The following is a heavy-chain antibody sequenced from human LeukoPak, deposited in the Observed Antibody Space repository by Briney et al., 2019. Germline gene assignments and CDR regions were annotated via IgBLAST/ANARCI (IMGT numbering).Heavy chain of an antibody. D-gene: IGHD3-22*01. CDR2: IYSGGST. J-gene: IGHJ4*02. V-gene: IGHV3-NL1*01. CDR3: ASAGGGYYDSSGYYDY. CDR1: GFTFSSYG. Sequence: QPGGSLRLSCAASGFTFSSYGMHWVRQAPGKGLEWVSVIYSGGSTYYADSVKGRFTISRDNSKNTLYLQMNSLRAEDTAVYYCASAGGGYYDSSGYYDYWGQGTLVTVSS.